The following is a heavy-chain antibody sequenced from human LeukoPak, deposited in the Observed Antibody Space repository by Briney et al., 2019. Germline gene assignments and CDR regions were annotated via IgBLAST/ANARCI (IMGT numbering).Heavy chain of an antibody. J-gene: IGHJ5*02. CDR1: GYTFTSYD. V-gene: IGHV1-8*03. CDR2: MNPNSGNT. D-gene: IGHD3-10*01. CDR3: ARGLETYYYGSGSYLFLRSNWFDP. Sequence: ASVKVSCKASGYTFTSYDINWVRQATGQGLEWMGWMNPNSGNTGYAQKFQGRVTITRNTPISTAYMELSSLRSEDTAVYYCARGLETYYYGSGSYLFLRSNWFDPWGQGTLVTVSS.